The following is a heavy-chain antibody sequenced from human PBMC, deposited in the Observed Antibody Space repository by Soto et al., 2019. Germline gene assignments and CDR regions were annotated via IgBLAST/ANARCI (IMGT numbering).Heavy chain of an antibody. CDR3: ARDWGTMEDYYYYGMDI. J-gene: IGHJ6*02. Sequence: SVKLSCKASGGTISSNAISCVRQAPGQGLEWMGGIIPIFGTANYAQKFQGRVTITADESTSTAYMELSSLRSEDTAVYYCARDWGTMEDYYYYGMDIWGQGTTVTVSS. V-gene: IGHV1-69*13. CDR1: GGTISSNA. D-gene: IGHD3-16*01. CDR2: IIPIFGTA.